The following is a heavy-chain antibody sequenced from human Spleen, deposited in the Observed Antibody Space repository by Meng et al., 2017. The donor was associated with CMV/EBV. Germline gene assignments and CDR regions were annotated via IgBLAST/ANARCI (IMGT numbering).Heavy chain of an antibody. V-gene: IGHV6-1*01. J-gene: IGHJ4*02. CDR3: ARVDSSDYFYFDY. D-gene: IGHD3-22*01. CDR2: TYYRSKWYN. Sequence: SQTLSLTCAISGDSVSSDSAAWNWIRQSPSRGLEWLGRTYYRSKWYNDYAVSVKSRITFNSDTSKNQFSLHLNSVTPEDTAVYYCARVDSSDYFYFDYWGQGTLVTVSS. CDR1: GDSVSSDSAA.